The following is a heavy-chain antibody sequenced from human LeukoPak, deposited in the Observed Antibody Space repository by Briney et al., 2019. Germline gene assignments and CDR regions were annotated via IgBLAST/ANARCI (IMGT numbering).Heavy chain of an antibody. CDR2: ISYDGSNK. CDR1: GFTFSSYA. V-gene: IGHV3-30-3*01. Sequence: GGSLRLSCAASGFTFSSYAMHWVRQAPGKGLEWVAVISYDGSNKYYADSVKGRFTISRDNSKNTLYLQMNSLRAEDTAVYYCARDLRVTMIVVVTTTSYAFDIWGQGTMVTVSS. J-gene: IGHJ3*02. CDR3: ARDLRVTMIVVVTTTSYAFDI. D-gene: IGHD3-22*01.